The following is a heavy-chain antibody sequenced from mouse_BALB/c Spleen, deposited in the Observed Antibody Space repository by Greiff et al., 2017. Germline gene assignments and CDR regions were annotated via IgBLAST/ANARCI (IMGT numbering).Heavy chain of an antibody. D-gene: IGHD2-3*01. CDR2: INSNGGST. CDR1: GFTFSSYY. J-gene: IGHJ2*01. V-gene: IGHV5-6-2*01. Sequence: EVKLMESGGGLVKLGGSLKLSCAASGFTFSSYYMSWVRQTPEKRLELVAAINSNGGSTYYPDTVKGRFTISRDNAKNTLYLQMSSLKSEDTALYYCASLYDGYYYFDYWGQGTTLTVSS. CDR3: ASLYDGYYYFDY.